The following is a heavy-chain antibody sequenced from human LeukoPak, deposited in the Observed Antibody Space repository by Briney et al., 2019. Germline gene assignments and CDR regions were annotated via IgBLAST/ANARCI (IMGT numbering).Heavy chain of an antibody. J-gene: IGHJ4*02. CDR1: GYSFTSYG. Sequence: ASVKVSCKASGYSFTSYGISWVRQAPGQGLEWMGWISAYNGNTNYAQKLQGRVTMTTDTSISTAYMELSRLKSDDTAVYYCARDPLSGPYDHWGQGTLVTVSS. D-gene: IGHD3-10*01. CDR2: ISAYNGNT. CDR3: ARDPLSGPYDH. V-gene: IGHV1-18*01.